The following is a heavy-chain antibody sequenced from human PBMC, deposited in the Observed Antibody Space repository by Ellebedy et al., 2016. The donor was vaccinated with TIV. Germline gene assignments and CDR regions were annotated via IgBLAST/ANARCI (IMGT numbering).Heavy chain of an antibody. V-gene: IGHV1-2*02. CDR1: GYSFIVYS. Sequence: ASVKVSXKAAGYSFIVYSLHWVRQAPGQGLEWMGSINPDSGVTKYSQKFQGRATMTRDTSISTTYMDLSGLTSDDTAVYYCARELYHMPLGYWGQGTLVTVSS. CDR3: ARELYHMPLGY. CDR2: INPDSGVT. D-gene: IGHD2-2*03. J-gene: IGHJ4*02.